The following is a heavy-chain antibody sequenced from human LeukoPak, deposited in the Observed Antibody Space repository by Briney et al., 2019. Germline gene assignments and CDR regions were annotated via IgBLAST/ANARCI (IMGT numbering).Heavy chain of an antibody. Sequence: PGGSLRLSCAASGFTVSTNCMTWVRQAPGKGLEWVSTIYSGGTTYYADSVMGRFTISRHNSRNTLYLQMNSLRAEDTAVYYCARGLYCSSSTSCYDYGMDVWGQGTTVTVSS. V-gene: IGHV3-53*04. D-gene: IGHD2-2*01. J-gene: IGHJ6*02. CDR2: IYSGGTT. CDR1: GFTVSTNC. CDR3: ARGLYCSSSTSCYDYGMDV.